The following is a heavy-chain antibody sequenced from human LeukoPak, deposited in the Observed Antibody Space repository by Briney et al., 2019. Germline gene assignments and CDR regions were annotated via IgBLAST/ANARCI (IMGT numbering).Heavy chain of an antibody. D-gene: IGHD3-22*01. V-gene: IGHV1-46*03. CDR1: VYTFTSYY. J-gene: IGHJ4*02. Sequence: GASVKVSCKASVYTFTSYYMHWVRQAPGQGLEWMGIINPSGGSTSYAQKFQGRVTMTRDTSTSTVYMELSSLRSEDTAVYYCARCFVDYYDSSGYYFFDYWGQGTLVTVSS. CDR2: INPSGGST. CDR3: ARCFVDYYDSSGYYFFDY.